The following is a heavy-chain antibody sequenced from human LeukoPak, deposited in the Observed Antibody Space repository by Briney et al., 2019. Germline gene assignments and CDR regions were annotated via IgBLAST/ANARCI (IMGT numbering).Heavy chain of an antibody. D-gene: IGHD1-14*01. V-gene: IGHV3-30-3*01. CDR1: GFTFSSYA. CDR2: ISYDGSNK. J-gene: IGHJ4*01. Sequence: PGGSLRLSCAASGFTFSSYAMHWVRQAPGKGLEWVAVISYDGSNKYYADSVKGRFTISRDNSKNTVYLQMNNLRADDTALYYRAKGRGLANNRFEYWGQGTLVTGPS. CDR3: AKGRGLANNRFEY.